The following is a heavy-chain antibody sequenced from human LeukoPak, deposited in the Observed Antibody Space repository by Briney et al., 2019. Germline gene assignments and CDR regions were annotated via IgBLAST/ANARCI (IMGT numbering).Heavy chain of an antibody. V-gene: IGHV1-2*02. CDR3: TRETINSGSYSAALDY. J-gene: IGHJ4*02. CDR1: GYTFTNYY. CDR2: ISPDSGDT. D-gene: IGHD1-26*01. Sequence: ASVKGSCKASGYTFTNYYMYWVRQAPGQGLEWMGWISPDSGDTNYAQKFQGRVTMTRDTSISTAYMELSSLTSDDTAVYYCTRETINSGSYSAALDYWGQGTLVTVSS.